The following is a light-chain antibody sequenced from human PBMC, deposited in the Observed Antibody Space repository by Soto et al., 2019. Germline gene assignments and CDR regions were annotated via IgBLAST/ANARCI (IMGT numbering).Light chain of an antibody. CDR3: QQYNNWLSIT. Sequence: EIVMTQSPATLSVSPGERATLSCRASQSVVTNLAWYQQKPGPAPRLLIYGASTRATGVPVRFSGSGSGTEFTLIISSLKSDDFAIYYCQQYNNWLSITFGQGTRLEIK. CDR1: QSVVTN. J-gene: IGKJ5*01. CDR2: GAS. V-gene: IGKV3-15*01.